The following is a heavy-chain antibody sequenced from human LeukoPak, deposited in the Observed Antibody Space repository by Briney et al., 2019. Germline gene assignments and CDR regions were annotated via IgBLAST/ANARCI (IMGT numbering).Heavy chain of an antibody. CDR2: ISSSSSYI. D-gene: IGHD6-13*01. CDR1: GFTFSSYS. CDR3: ARCDSRGSWYVDSYFDY. Sequence: GGSLRLSCAASGFTFSSYSMNWVRQAPGKGLEWVSSISSSSSYIYYADSVKGRFTISRDNAKNSLYLQMNSLRAEDTAVYYCARCDSRGSWYVDSYFDYWGQGTLVTVSS. V-gene: IGHV3-21*01. J-gene: IGHJ4*02.